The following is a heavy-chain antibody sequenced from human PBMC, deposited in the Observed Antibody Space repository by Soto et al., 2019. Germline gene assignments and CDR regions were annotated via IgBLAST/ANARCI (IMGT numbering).Heavy chain of an antibody. Sequence: GGSLRLSCAASGFTFNTYGMHWVRQAPGKGLEWVAVISYDGSEKYYADSVKGRFTISRDNSKNTLSLHLNTLKPEDTAVYHCAKDRVGGTFYTPLGFWGQGTLVTVSS. CDR2: ISYDGSEK. V-gene: IGHV3-30*18. D-gene: IGHD1-7*01. CDR1: GFTFNTYG. J-gene: IGHJ4*02. CDR3: AKDRVGGTFYTPLGF.